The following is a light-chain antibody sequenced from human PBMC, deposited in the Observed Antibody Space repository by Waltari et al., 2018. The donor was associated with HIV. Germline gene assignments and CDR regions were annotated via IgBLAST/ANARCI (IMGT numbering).Light chain of an antibody. Sequence: EIVLTQPPGTLSLSPGERATLSCRASQSVSSSYLAWYQQNPGQAPRPLIYGASSRATGIADRFSGSGSETDFTLTISRLEPEDFAVYYCQQYGSPFTFGPGTKVDIK. CDR1: QSVSSSY. CDR3: QQYGSPFT. V-gene: IGKV3-20*01. J-gene: IGKJ3*01. CDR2: GAS.